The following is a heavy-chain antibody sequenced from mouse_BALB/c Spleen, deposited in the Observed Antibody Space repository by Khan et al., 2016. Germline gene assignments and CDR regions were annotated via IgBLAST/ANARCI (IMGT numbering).Heavy chain of an antibody. D-gene: IGHD2-1*01. J-gene: IGHJ3*01. CDR3: VRQRGNYEAWFAY. Sequence: EVQLVESGGGLVQPKGSLKLSCAASGFTFNTYAMNWVRQAPGTGLEWVARIRSKSNNYATYYADSVKDRFTISRDDSQSMLYLQMNNLKTEDTAMYYCVRQRGNYEAWFAYWGQGTLVTVSA. CDR2: IRSKSNNYAT. CDR1: GFTFNTYA. V-gene: IGHV10-1*02.